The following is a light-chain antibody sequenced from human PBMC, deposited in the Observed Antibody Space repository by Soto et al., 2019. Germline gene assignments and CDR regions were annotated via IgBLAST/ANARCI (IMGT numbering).Light chain of an antibody. CDR3: CSYAGSFTLV. J-gene: IGLJ2*01. Sequence: QSALTQPRSVSGSPGQSVTISCTGTSSDIGGYDYVSWYQQHPGKAPKLIIYDVNKRPSGVPDRFSGSKSGNTASLTISGLQAEDEADYSCCSYAGSFTLVFGGGTQLTVL. CDR2: DVN. CDR1: SSDIGGYDY. V-gene: IGLV2-11*01.